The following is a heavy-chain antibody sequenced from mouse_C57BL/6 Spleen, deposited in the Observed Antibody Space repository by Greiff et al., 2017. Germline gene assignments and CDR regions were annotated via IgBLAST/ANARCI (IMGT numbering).Heavy chain of an antibody. CDR1: GYTFPSYG. CDR2: LYPRSGNT. CDR3: ARGRTMVTTYAMDY. Sequence: VQLQQSGAELARPGASVKLSCQASGYTFPSYGLSWVKQRTGQGLEWIGELYPRSGNTYYNEKFKGKATLTADKSSSTAYMELRSLTSEDSAVYFCARGRTMVTTYAMDYWGQGTSVTVAS. V-gene: IGHV1-81*01. J-gene: IGHJ4*01. D-gene: IGHD2-2*01.